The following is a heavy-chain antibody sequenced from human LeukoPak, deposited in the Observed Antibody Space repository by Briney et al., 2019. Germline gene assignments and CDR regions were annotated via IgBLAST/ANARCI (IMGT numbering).Heavy chain of an antibody. J-gene: IGHJ4*02. CDR2: IKKDGSEK. CDR3: VSGTTVTNFAY. V-gene: IGHV3-7*01. D-gene: IGHD4-17*01. Sequence: GGSLRLSCAASGFTFSSYWMNWVRQAPGKGLEWVANIKKDGSEKYYVDSVKGRFTISRDNADNSLYLQMNSLRAEDTAVYYCVSGTTVTNFAYWGQGTLVTVSS. CDR1: GFTFSSYW.